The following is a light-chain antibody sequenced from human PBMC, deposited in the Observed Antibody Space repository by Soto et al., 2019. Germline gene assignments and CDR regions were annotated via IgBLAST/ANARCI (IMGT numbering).Light chain of an antibody. CDR3: QSYDSGNPWV. CDR2: EDN. V-gene: IGLV6-57*04. CDR1: SGGIASNY. J-gene: IGLJ3*02. Sequence: NFMLTQPHSVSESPGKTVTISCTRSSGGIASNYVQWYQLRPGSAPTTVIYEDNQRPFGVPDRFSGSIDSSSNSASLTISGLKTEDEADYFCQSYDSGNPWVFGGGTKVTVL.